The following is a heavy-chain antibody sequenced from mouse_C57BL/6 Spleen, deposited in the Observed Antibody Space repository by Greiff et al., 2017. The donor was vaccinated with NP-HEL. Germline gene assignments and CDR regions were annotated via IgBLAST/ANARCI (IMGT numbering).Heavy chain of an antibody. Sequence: EVKLMESGGGLVKPGGSLKLSCAASGFTFSDYGMHWVRQAPEKGLEWVAYISSGSSTIYYADTVKGRFTISRDNAKNTLFLQMTSLRSEDTAMYYCARPDYDYDGWYFDVWGTGTTVTVSS. CDR3: ARPDYDYDGWYFDV. V-gene: IGHV5-17*01. CDR2: ISSGSSTI. J-gene: IGHJ1*03. D-gene: IGHD2-4*01. CDR1: GFTFSDYG.